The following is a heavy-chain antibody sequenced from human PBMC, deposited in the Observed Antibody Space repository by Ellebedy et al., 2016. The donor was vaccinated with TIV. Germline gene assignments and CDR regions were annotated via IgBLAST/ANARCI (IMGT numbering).Heavy chain of an antibody. CDR2: INHLGST. CDR3: ARGGGGDCGGDCYSDN. CDR1: GSSISRGYY. J-gene: IGHJ4*02. Sequence: SETLSLXXTVSGSSISRGYYWGWIRLSPGKGLEWIGSINHLGSTYSNPSLKSRLTLAVDTSKNQFSLTLSSVTTVDTARYYCARGGGGDCGGDCYSDNWGQGILVSVSS. V-gene: IGHV4-38-2*02. D-gene: IGHD2-21*02.